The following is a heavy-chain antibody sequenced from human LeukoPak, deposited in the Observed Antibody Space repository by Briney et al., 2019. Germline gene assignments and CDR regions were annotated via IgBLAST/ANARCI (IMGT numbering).Heavy chain of an antibody. CDR1: GFTFSSYG. CDR2: ISGSGGTT. Sequence: GGSLRLSCAASGFTFSSYGMSWVRQAPGKGLEWVSAISGSGGTTYYADSVKGRFTISRDNSRNTLYLQMNSLRAEDTAVYYCAKDPSSSGYYRIDYWGQGTLVTVSS. V-gene: IGHV3-23*01. D-gene: IGHD3-22*01. J-gene: IGHJ4*02. CDR3: AKDPSSSGYYRIDY.